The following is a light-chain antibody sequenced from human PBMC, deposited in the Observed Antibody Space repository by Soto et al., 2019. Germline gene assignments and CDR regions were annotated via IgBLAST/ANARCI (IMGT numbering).Light chain of an antibody. V-gene: IGKV3-20*01. Sequence: EIVLTQSPAALSLSPGERATLSCRASQSVSSRYLAWYQQKPGQAPRXXIYGASTRDVGIPERFSGSGAGPDCTRTISRLEPEDVEVYSCQQYDGSLFTFGPGTKVDNK. CDR1: QSVSSRY. J-gene: IGKJ3*01. CDR3: QQYDGSLFT. CDR2: GAS.